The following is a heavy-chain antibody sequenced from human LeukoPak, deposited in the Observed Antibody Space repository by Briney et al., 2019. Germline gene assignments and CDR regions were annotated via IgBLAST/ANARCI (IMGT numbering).Heavy chain of an antibody. Sequence: SETLSLTCTVSGGSISSSSYNWGWIRQPPGKGLEWIGSIYYSGSTYYNPSLKSRVTISVDTSKNQFSLKLSSVTAADTAVYYCARAGIAVAGKLHYFDYWGQGTLVIVSS. V-gene: IGHV4-39*07. J-gene: IGHJ4*02. CDR1: GGSISSSSYN. CDR3: ARAGIAVAGKLHYFDY. CDR2: IYYSGST. D-gene: IGHD6-19*01.